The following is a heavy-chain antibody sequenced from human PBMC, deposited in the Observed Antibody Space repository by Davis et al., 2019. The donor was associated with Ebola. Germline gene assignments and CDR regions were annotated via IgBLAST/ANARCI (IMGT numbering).Heavy chain of an antibody. J-gene: IGHJ4*02. D-gene: IGHD2-15*01. CDR2: INHSGST. Sequence: MPSETLSLTCAVYGGSFSGYYWSWIRQPPGKGLEWIGEINHSGSTNYNPSLKSRVTISVDTSKNQFSLKLSSVTAADTAVYYCARARGGAGYFDYWGQGTLVTVSS. CDR1: GGSFSGYY. CDR3: ARARGGAGYFDY. V-gene: IGHV4-34*01.